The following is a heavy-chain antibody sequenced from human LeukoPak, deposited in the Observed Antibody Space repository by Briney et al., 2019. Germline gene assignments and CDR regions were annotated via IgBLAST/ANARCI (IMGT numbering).Heavy chain of an antibody. CDR2: MYPNSGNT. D-gene: IGHD1/OR15-1a*01. Sequence: ASVEVSXKASGYTFTSYDINWVRQATGQGLEWIGWMYPNSGNTGYAQKFQGRVTITRNTSISTAYMALSRLRSEDTAVYYCARGGLEHPDYWGQGTLVTVSS. V-gene: IGHV1-8*03. J-gene: IGHJ4*02. CDR1: GYTFTSYD. CDR3: ARGGLEHPDY.